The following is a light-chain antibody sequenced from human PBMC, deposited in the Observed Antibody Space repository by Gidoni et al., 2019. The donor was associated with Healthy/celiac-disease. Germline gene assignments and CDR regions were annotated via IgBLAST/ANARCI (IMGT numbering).Light chain of an antibody. CDR3: QQYGSSRGT. J-gene: IGKJ1*01. CDR2: GAS. CDR1: QSVISSY. V-gene: IGKV3-20*01. Sequence: EIVLTQSPGTLSLSPGERATLSCRASQSVISSYLAWYQKKPGQAPRLLILGASSRATGIPDRFSGSGSGTDFIFTISSLEPEDFAVYYCQQYGSSRGTFXQXTKVEIK.